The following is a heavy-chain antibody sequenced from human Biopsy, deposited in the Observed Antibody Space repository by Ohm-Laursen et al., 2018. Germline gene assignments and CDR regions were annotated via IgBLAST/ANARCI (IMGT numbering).Heavy chain of an antibody. CDR1: GFTFDDSA. D-gene: IGHD2-15*01. CDR3: AKSCSGGSCLDY. Sequence: SLRLSCAASGFTFDDSAMHWVRQAPGKGLEWVSGISWNSGSIGYADSVKGRFTISRDNAKNSLYLQMNSLRAEDTALYYCAKSCSGGSCLDYWGQGTLVTVSS. CDR2: ISWNSGSI. V-gene: IGHV3-9*01. J-gene: IGHJ4*02.